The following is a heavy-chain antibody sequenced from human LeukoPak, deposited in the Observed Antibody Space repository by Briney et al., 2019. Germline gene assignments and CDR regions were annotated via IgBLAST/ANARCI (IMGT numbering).Heavy chain of an antibody. Sequence: PGGSLRLSCAASGFPFGSHAMKWVRQAPGKGLEWVAFIRYDGSNKYYADSVKGRFTISRDNSKNTLYLQMNSLRAEDTAVYYCAKIGCTSCYGSFDYWGQGTLVTVSS. J-gene: IGHJ4*02. CDR2: IRYDGSNK. CDR3: AKIGCTSCYGSFDY. CDR1: GFPFGSHA. V-gene: IGHV3-30*02. D-gene: IGHD2-2*01.